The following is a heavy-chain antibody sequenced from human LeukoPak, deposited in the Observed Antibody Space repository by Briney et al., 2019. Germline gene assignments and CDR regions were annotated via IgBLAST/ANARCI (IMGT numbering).Heavy chain of an antibody. CDR2: IYHSGST. Sequence: SETLSLTCTVSGGSIYSGGYYWSWIRQLPGKGLEWIGYIYHSGSTYYNPSLKSRVTISVDTSKSQFSLNLSSVTAADTAVYYCARAHSGYDLDYWGQGTLVTVSS. V-gene: IGHV4-31*03. D-gene: IGHD5-12*01. CDR3: ARAHSGYDLDY. CDR1: GGSIYSGGYY. J-gene: IGHJ4*02.